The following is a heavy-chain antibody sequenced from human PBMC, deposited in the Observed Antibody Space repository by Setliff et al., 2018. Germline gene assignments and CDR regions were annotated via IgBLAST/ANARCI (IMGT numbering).Heavy chain of an antibody. Sequence: PSETLSLTCAVSVYSISRDCHWGWIRQPPGKGLEWIGSIYYSGNTYYNASLKGRVTISGDTSKNQFSLKLTAVTAADTAINYCARHRAVAGAYYFDFWGQGTLVTVSS. D-gene: IGHD6-19*01. CDR2: IYYSGNT. J-gene: IGHJ4*02. CDR1: VYSISRDCH. CDR3: ARHRAVAGAYYFDF. V-gene: IGHV4-38-2*01.